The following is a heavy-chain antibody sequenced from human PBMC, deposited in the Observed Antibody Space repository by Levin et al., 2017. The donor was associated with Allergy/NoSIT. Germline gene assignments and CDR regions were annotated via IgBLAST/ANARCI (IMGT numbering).Heavy chain of an antibody. CDR1: GYSFTSYW. CDR2: IYPGDSDT. V-gene: IGHV5-51*01. Sequence: KVSCQGSGYSFTSYWIGWVRQMPGKGLEWMGIIYPGDSDTRYSPSFQGQVTISADKSISTAYLQWGSLKASDTAIYYCARRGTRDYYYYMDVWGKGTTVTVSS. CDR3: ARRGTRDYYYYMDV. D-gene: IGHD1-1*01. J-gene: IGHJ6*03.